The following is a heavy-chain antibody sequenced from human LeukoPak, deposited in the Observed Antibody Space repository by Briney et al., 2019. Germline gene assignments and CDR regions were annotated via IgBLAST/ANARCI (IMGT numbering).Heavy chain of an antibody. CDR2: MSGRGSST. V-gene: IGHV3-23*01. Sequence: GSLRLSCAASGFTFSSYAMSWVRQAPGKGLEWVSAMSGRGSSTFYADSVKGRFIISRDNSKNTLYLQLNSLRAEDTAVYYCAKGKDTYNYDSSGYYFGEYWGQGTLVTVSS. D-gene: IGHD3-22*01. J-gene: IGHJ4*02. CDR1: GFTFSSYA. CDR3: AKGKDTYNYDSSGYYFGEY.